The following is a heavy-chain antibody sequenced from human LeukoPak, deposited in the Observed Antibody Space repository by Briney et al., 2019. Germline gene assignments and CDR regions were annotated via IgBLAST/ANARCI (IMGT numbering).Heavy chain of an antibody. V-gene: IGHV4-34*01. D-gene: IGHD5-18*01. CDR3: ARGPRLQLWLWASGYFDY. CDR2: INHSGST. CDR1: GFTFSSYS. Sequence: PGGSLRLSCAASGFTFSSYSMNWVRQPPGKGLEWIGEINHSGSTNYNPSLKSRVTISVDTSKNQFSLKLSSVTAADTAVYYCARGPRLQLWLWASGYFDYWGQGTLVTVSS. J-gene: IGHJ4*02.